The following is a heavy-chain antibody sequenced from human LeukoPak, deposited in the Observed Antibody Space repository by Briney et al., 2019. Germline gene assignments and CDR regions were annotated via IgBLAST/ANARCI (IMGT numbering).Heavy chain of an antibody. V-gene: IGHV4-38-2*01. D-gene: IGHD6-6*01. Sequence: SETLSLTCAVSGYSISSGYYWGWIRQPPGKGLEWIGSIYHSGSTYYNPSLKSRVTISVDTSKKQFSLKLSSVTAADTAVYYCARRPVPDPEYSSSVAYWGQGTLVTVSS. J-gene: IGHJ4*02. CDR2: IYHSGST. CDR3: ARRPVPDPEYSSSVAY. CDR1: GYSISSGYY.